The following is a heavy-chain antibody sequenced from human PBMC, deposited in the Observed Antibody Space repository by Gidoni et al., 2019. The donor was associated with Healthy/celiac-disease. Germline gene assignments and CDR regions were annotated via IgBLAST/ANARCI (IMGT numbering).Heavy chain of an antibody. CDR3: AREVITMVRGGRPHYCYYGMDV. D-gene: IGHD3-10*01. J-gene: IGHJ6*02. CDR1: GDTVSLNRAP. V-gene: IGHV6-1*02. Sequence: QVQLQQSGPGLVQPSQALSPTSATSGDTVSLNRAPWNWIRQSPSRGLEWLGRTYYRSKWYNDYAVSVKSRITIDPDTSKNKFSLQLNTVTPEDTAVYYCAREVITMVRGGRPHYCYYGMDVWGQGTTVTVSS. CDR2: TYYRSKWYN.